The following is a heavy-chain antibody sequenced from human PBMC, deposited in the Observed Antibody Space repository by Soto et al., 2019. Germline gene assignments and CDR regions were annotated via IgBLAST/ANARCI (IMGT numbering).Heavy chain of an antibody. Sequence: ASVQVSCKASGYTFATSTMHSVRQAPGQRLEWMGXIXAXXXNXKXSXKXXXXVTITRDTSGSTAYMELSKLRSEDTAVYYCARSLQIVTAMSPGKYWGQGTLLTVSS. CDR3: ARSLQIVTAMSPGKY. D-gene: IGHD5-18*01. V-gene: IGHV1-3*01. CDR2: IXAXXXNX. CDR1: GYTFATST. J-gene: IGHJ4*02.